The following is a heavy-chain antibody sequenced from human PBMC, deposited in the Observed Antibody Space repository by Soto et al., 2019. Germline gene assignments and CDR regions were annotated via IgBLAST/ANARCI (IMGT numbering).Heavy chain of an antibody. V-gene: IGHV4-39*01. CDR2: IYYSGST. Sequence: SATLSLTCTVSVSSISSSSYYWGWIRQPPGKGLEWIGSIYYSGSTYYNPSLKSRVTISVDTSKNQFSLKLSSVTAADTAVYYCARRRAVVAVAATSGAFDIWGQGTMVT. D-gene: IGHD2-15*01. CDR1: VSSISSSSYY. J-gene: IGHJ3*02. CDR3: ARRRAVVAVAATSGAFDI.